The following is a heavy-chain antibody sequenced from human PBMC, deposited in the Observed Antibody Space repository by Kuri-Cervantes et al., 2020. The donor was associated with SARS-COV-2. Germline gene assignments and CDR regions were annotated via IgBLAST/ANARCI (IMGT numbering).Heavy chain of an antibody. CDR3: ASGPGILWFGDDY. D-gene: IGHD3-10*01. CDR2: IRYDGSNK. CDR1: GFTFSSYG. J-gene: IGHJ4*02. V-gene: IGHV3-30*02. Sequence: GGSLRLSCAASGFTFSSYGMHWVRQAPSKGLEWVAFIRYDGSNKYYADSVKGRFTISRDNSKNTLYLQMNSLRAEDTAVYYCASGPGILWFGDDYWGQGTLVTVSS.